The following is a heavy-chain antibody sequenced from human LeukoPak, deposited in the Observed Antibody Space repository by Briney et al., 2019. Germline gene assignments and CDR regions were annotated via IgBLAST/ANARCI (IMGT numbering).Heavy chain of an antibody. CDR2: INPSDGST. V-gene: IGHV1-46*01. CDR3: ARGTLYYGSGIYPHPGKYYFDY. CDR1: GYTFTSYY. D-gene: IGHD3-10*01. J-gene: IGHJ4*02. Sequence: ATVKVSCKASGYTFTSYYMHWVRQAPGQGLEWMGVINPSDGSTDYAQKFQGRVTMTRDTSTSTVYMELSSLRSADTAVYYCARGTLYYGSGIYPHPGKYYFDYWGQGTLVTVSS.